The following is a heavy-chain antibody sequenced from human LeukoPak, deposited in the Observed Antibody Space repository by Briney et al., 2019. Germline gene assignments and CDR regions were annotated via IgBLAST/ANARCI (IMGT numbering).Heavy chain of an antibody. J-gene: IGHJ6*03. Sequence: SETLSLTCTVSGGSIRNSSYYWGWIRQPPGQGLEWIGSIYYNGSTYYNPSLKSRVTIYLDTSKNQFSLKLSSVTAADTAVYYCARGQRENWNYLNYYYYYMDVWGKGTTVTVSS. D-gene: IGHD1-7*01. CDR1: GGSIRNSSYY. V-gene: IGHV4-39*07. CDR3: ARGQRENWNYLNYYYYYMDV. CDR2: IYYNGST.